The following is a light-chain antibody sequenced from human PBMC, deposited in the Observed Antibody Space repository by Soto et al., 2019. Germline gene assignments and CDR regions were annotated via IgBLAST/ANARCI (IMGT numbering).Light chain of an antibody. CDR1: SFNVGNNY. CDR2: DND. Sequence: QSVLTQPPSVSAAPGQTVTISCSGSSFNVGNNYVSWYQQLPGTAPKLLICDNDKRPSGIPDRFSGSKSGTSATLGITGLQTGDEADYYCGTWDSSLSAVVFGGGTKVTVL. J-gene: IGLJ2*01. CDR3: GTWDSSLSAVV. V-gene: IGLV1-51*01.